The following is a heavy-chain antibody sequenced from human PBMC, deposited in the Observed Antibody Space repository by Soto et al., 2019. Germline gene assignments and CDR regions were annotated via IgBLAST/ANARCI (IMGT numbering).Heavy chain of an antibody. CDR1: GDSISSDYYH. CDR2: IHHSGSI. V-gene: IGHV4-30-4*08. J-gene: IGHJ6*02. Sequence: QVQLQQSGPGLVKPSQTLSLTCTVSGDSISSDYYHWTWIRQSPGKGLEWIGYIHHSGSILYNPTLKSRVTISGDPAKHQSSLHPTSVIAAATAVYFCAREDDGGDSLAVWRQGTTVTVSS. D-gene: IGHD2-21*02. CDR3: AREDDGGDSLAV.